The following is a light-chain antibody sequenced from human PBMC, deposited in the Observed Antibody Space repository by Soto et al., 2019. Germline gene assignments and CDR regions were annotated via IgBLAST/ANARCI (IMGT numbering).Light chain of an antibody. Sequence: DIQMTQSPSSLSASVGDRVTITCRASQSISNYLNWYQQKPGKAPNLLIYDASSLLSGVPSRFSGSGSGTDFTLTISSLQPEDFAVYYCQQYNNWPLTFGQGTKVEIK. J-gene: IGKJ1*01. V-gene: IGKV1-39*01. CDR3: QQYNNWPLT. CDR1: QSISNY. CDR2: DAS.